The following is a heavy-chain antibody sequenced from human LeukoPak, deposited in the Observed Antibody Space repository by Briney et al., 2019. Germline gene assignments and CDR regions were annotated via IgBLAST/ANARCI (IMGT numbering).Heavy chain of an antibody. CDR2: INHSGST. CDR1: GGSFSGYY. J-gene: IGHJ3*02. D-gene: IGHD6-6*01. CDR3: ARTLIPPTSRHAARIPTDAFDI. V-gene: IGHV4-34*01. Sequence: SETLSLTCAVYGGSFSGYYWSWIRQPPGKGLEWIGEINHSGSTNYNPSLKSRVTISVDTSKNQFSLKLSSVTAADTAVYYCARTLIPPTSRHAARIPTDAFDIWGQGTMVTVSS.